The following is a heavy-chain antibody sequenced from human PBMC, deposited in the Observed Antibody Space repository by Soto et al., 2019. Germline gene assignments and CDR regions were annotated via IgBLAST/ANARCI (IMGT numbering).Heavy chain of an antibody. J-gene: IGHJ4*02. V-gene: IGHV4-31*03. D-gene: IGHD3-9*01. Sequence: PSETLSRTCTVSGGSLGSGGYYWSWTRQHPGKGLEWIGYIYYSGSTYYNPSLKSRVTISVDTSKNQFSLKLSSVTAADTAVYYCARGGTAYYDILTPDYWGQGTLVTVSS. CDR3: ARGGTAYYDILTPDY. CDR1: GGSLGSGGYY. CDR2: IYYSGST.